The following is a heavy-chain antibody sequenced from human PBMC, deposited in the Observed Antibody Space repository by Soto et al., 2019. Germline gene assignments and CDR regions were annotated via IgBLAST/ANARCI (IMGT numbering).Heavy chain of an antibody. V-gene: IGHV1-69*01. CDR2: SIPLFGTA. Sequence: QVQLEQSGAEVKQPWSSVRVSCKTSGGTFSTYAINWVRQAPGQGLEWMGASIPLFGTADYSQKLQGRDTITADESTSTAYMELSSLRSDDTAVYFCARPKGTYSSGYYYFDFWGQGTLVTVSS. CDR3: ARPKGTYSSGYYYFDF. D-gene: IGHD6-19*01. CDR1: GGTFSTYA. J-gene: IGHJ4*02.